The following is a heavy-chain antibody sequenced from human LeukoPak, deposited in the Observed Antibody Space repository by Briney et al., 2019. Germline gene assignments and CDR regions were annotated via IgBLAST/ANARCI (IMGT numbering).Heavy chain of an antibody. V-gene: IGHV3-7*05. J-gene: IGHJ4*02. CDR3: ARDQGSYDY. Sequence: GGSLRLSCAASGXTFSSYWMSWVRQAPGKGLEWVANIKRDGSEKYYVDSVKGRFTISRDNAKNSLYLQMNSLRAEDTAVYYCARDQGSYDYWGQGTLVTVSS. CDR1: GXTFSSYW. CDR2: IKRDGSEK. D-gene: IGHD1-26*01.